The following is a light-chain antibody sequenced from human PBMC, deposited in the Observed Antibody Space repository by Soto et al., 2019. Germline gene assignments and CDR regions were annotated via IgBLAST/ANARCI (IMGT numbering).Light chain of an antibody. V-gene: IGLV2-14*01. CDR2: DVS. CDR1: SSDVGGYNY. CDR3: SSYTSSSTKV. Sequence: QSALTQPASVSGSPGQSITISCTGTSSDVGGYNYVSWYQQHPGKAPKLMIYDVSNRPSGVSNRFSGSKSGNTASLTISELQAEDEADYYCSSYTSSSTKVFGGGTKLTVL. J-gene: IGLJ2*01.